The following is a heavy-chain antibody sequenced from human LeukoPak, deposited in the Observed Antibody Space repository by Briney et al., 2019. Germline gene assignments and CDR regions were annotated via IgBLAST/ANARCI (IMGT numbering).Heavy chain of an antibody. CDR3: AHIVVVTASSWYFDL. V-gene: IGHV1-69*05. CDR2: IIPIFGTA. D-gene: IGHD2-21*02. CDR1: GGTFSSYG. J-gene: IGHJ2*01. Sequence: ASVKVSCKASGGTFSSYGISWVRQAPGQGLEWMGGIIPIFGTANYAQKFQGRVTITTDKSTSTAYMELSSLRSEDTAVYYCAHIVVVTASSWYFDLWGRGTLVTVSS.